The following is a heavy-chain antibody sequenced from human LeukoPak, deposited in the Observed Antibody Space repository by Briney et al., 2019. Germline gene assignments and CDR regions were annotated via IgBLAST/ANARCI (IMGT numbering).Heavy chain of an antibody. CDR2: INHSGST. D-gene: IGHD6-13*01. J-gene: IGHJ1*01. Sequence: SETLSLTCAVYGGSFSGYYWSWIRQPPGKGLEWIGEINHSGSTNYNPSLKSRVTISVDTSKNQFSLKLSSVTAADTAVYYCVRRRAAAAGTAEYFQHWGQGTLATVSS. CDR3: VRRRAAAAGTAEYFQH. CDR1: GGSFSGYY. V-gene: IGHV4-34*01.